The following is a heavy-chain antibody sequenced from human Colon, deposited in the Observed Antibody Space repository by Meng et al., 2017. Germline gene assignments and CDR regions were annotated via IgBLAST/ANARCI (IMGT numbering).Heavy chain of an antibody. Sequence: SETLSLTCTVSGGSISSGGYYWSWIRQHPGKGREWIGYIYYSGSTYYNPSLKSRVTISVDTSKNQFSLKLSSVTAADTAVYYCARGMVLRYFDWLSAGYYFDYWGQGTLVTVSS. CDR3: ARGMVLRYFDWLSAGYYFDY. J-gene: IGHJ4*02. D-gene: IGHD3-9*01. CDR2: IYYSGST. V-gene: IGHV4-31*03. CDR1: GGSISSGGYY.